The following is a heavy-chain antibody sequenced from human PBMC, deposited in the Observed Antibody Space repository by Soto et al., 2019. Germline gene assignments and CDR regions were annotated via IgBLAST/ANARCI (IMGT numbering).Heavy chain of an antibody. V-gene: IGHV3-66*01. J-gene: IGHJ6*03. CDR2: IYSGGST. Sequence: EVQLVESGGGLVQPGGSLRLSCAASGFTVSSNYMSWVRQAPGKGLEWVSVIYSGGSTYYADSVKGRFTISRDNSKNTLYLQMNSLRAEDTAVYYCARERNDILTGGGFDYYYYYIDVWGKGTTVTVSS. CDR3: ARERNDILTGGGFDYYYYYIDV. CDR1: GFTVSSNY. D-gene: IGHD3-9*01.